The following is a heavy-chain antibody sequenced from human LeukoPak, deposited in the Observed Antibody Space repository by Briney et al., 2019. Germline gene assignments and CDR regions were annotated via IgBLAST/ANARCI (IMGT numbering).Heavy chain of an antibody. CDR3: ARDNSVEDTAWWFDP. CDR1: GYTFTRYY. Sequence: ASVKVSCKPSGYTFTRYYMDWVRHAPGQGLEWMGIINPSGGSTSYAQKLQGRVTITTDTSTSTDYMGLSSLRSEDTAVYYCARDNSVEDTAWWFDPWGQGTLVTVSS. D-gene: IGHD4-23*01. CDR2: INPSGGST. V-gene: IGHV1-46*04. J-gene: IGHJ5*02.